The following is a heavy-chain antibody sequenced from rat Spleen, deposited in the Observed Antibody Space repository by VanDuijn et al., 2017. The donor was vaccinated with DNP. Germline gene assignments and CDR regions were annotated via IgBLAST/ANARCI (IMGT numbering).Heavy chain of an antibody. D-gene: IGHD1-7*01. V-gene: IGHV3-1*01. CDR1: GYSITSNY. CDR3: ARWTRYFDY. J-gene: IGHJ2*01. CDR2: ISYSGRT. Sequence: EVQLQESGSGLVKPSQSLSLTCSVTGYSITSNYWGWIRQFPGNKMEYIGHISYSGRTDYNPSRKSRISITRDTSRNQFFLQLNSVTTEDTATYYCARWTRYFDYWGQGVMVTVSS.